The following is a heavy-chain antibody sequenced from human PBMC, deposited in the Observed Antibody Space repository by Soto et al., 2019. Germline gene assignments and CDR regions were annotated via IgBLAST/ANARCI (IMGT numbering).Heavy chain of an antibody. V-gene: IGHV3-30*18. CDR1: GFTFSSYG. D-gene: IGHD3-22*01. Sequence: VGSLRLSCAASGFTFSSYGMYWVRQAPGKGLEWVAVISKDGSTKYDADSVKGRFTISRDNSKNTLYLQMNSLRAEDTAVYYCAKETHSSGYGSYFDYWGQGTLVTVSS. CDR2: ISKDGSTK. CDR3: AKETHSSGYGSYFDY. J-gene: IGHJ4*02.